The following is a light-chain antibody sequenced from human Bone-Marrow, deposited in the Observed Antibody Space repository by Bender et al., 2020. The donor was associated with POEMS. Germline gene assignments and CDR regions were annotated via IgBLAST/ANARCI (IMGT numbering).Light chain of an antibody. CDR3: RSYTNRSTWL. J-gene: IGLJ2*01. CDR2: EYT. CDR1: SSDVGGYDY. V-gene: IGLV2-14*01. Sequence: QSALTQPASVSGSPGQSITISCTGTSSDVGGYDYVSWYQQHPGKAPKLIIYEYTARPAFVSNRCSGVKSGNTASLTISGRQAEDESYYHCRSYTNRSTWLLGGGPKLPVL.